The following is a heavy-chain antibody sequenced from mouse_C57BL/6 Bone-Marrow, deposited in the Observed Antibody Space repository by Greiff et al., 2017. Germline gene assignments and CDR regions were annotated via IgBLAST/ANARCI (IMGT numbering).Heavy chain of an antibody. CDR1: GYTFTGYW. D-gene: IGHD2-4*01. CDR3: ARETMITTIYYYAMDY. CDR2: ILPGSGST. V-gene: IGHV1-9*01. Sequence: QVQLQQSGAELMKPGASVKLSCKATGYTFTGYWIEWVKQRPGHGLEWIGEILPGSGSTNYNEKFKGKGTFTADTSSNTAYMQLSSLTTEDSAIYYCARETMITTIYYYAMDYWGQGTSVTVSS. J-gene: IGHJ4*01.